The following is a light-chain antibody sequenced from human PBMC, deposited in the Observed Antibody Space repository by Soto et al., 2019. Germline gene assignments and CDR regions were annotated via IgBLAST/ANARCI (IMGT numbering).Light chain of an antibody. V-gene: IGKV1-12*01. CDR3: LQAQTFPRT. J-gene: IGKJ1*01. Sequence: DLQLTQSPSSVSASVGDRVTITCRASQAIGDRLAWFQQKPGRAPRHLIQFASTLLRGVPSRFSGRGSGTDFILTLNSLQAEDFATYYCLQAQTFPRTFGQGTRVE. CDR2: FAS. CDR1: QAIGDR.